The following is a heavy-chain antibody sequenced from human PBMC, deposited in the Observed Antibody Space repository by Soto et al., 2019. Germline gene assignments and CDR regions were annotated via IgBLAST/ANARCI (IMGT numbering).Heavy chain of an antibody. CDR1: GDSISGYY. Sequence: SXTRSLTCTVSGDSISGYYWSWIRQPPGKGLEWIGYIYNSGSTNYNPSLKSRVTISGDTSKNQFSLRLSSVTAADTAVYYCARSPRASFDCWGQGTLVTVSS. CDR3: ARSPRASFDC. J-gene: IGHJ4*02. CDR2: IYNSGST. V-gene: IGHV4-59*08.